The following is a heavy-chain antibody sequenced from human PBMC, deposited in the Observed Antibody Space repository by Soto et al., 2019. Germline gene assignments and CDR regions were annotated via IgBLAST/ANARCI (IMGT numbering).Heavy chain of an antibody. Sequence: GGYLRLSCVASGFSFSSYDMSWVRQAPGKGLEWVSFIIGNSGTTYYADSVKGRFTISRDNSKNTLYLQMSRLGAEDTAAYYCAKGSTYSFYFDHWGPGTLVTVSS. CDR2: IIGNSGTT. CDR1: GFSFSSYD. V-gene: IGHV3-23*01. J-gene: IGHJ4*01. D-gene: IGHD5-18*01. CDR3: AKGSTYSFYFDH.